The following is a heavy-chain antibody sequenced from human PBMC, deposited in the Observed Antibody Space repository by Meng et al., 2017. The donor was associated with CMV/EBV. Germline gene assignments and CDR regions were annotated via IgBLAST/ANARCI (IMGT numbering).Heavy chain of an antibody. CDR1: GGSISSYY. D-gene: IGHD2-15*01. V-gene: IGHV4-59*01. CDR3: ARGGDGYCSGGSCYSSYYYGMDV. Sequence: SETLSLTCTDSGGSISSYYWSWIRQPPGKGLEWIGYIYYSGSTNYNPSLKSRVTISVDTSKNQFSLKLSSVTAADTAVYYCARGGDGYCSGGSCYSSYYYGMDVWGQGTTVTVSS. J-gene: IGHJ6*02. CDR2: IYYSGST.